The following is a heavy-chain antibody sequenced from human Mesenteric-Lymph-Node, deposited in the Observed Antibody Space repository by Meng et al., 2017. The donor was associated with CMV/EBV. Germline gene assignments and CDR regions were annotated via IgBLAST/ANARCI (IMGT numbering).Heavy chain of an antibody. D-gene: IGHD4-11*01. J-gene: IGHJ4*02. CDR2: ISSSSSTI. CDR3: ARAAYSNYDY. Sequence: GRSLRLSCAASGFTFSSYSMNWVRQAPGKGLEWVSYISSSSSTIYYADSVKGRFTISRDNAKNSLYLQMNSLRAEDTAVYYCARAAYSNYDYWGQGTLVTVSS. V-gene: IGHV3-48*04. CDR1: GFTFSSYS.